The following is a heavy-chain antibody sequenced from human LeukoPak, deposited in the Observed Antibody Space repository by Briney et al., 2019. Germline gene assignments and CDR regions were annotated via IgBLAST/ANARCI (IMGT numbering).Heavy chain of an antibody. CDR2: SGTYGRT. V-gene: IGHV3-23*01. D-gene: IGHD2-15*01. J-gene: IGHJ4*02. CDR1: GFTFSSNV. CDR3: AKGCSGGSCYVRFDY. Sequence: GGSLRLSCVASGFTFSSNVLNWVRQAPGKGLEWVSVSGTYGRTQYADSVKGRFTISRDSSKNTLYLQMNSLRAEDTAVYYCAKGCSGGSCYVRFDYWGQGTLVTVSS.